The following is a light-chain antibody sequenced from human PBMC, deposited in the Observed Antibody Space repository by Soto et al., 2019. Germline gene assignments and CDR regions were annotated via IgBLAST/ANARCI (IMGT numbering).Light chain of an antibody. V-gene: IGKV1-17*01. CDR3: LQHNSYPLT. CDR1: QGIGND. CDR2: AAS. Sequence: DIQMTQSPSSLSASVGDRVTITCRASQGIGNDLGWYQQKPGKAPKRLIYAASSLQSGVPSRFSGSGSGTAFTLTISSLQPEDFAAYYFLQHNSYPLTFGQGTKVEI. J-gene: IGKJ1*01.